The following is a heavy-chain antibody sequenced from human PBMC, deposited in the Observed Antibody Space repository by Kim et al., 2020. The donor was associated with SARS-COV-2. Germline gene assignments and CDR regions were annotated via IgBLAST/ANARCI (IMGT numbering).Heavy chain of an antibody. CDR3: ARGYSYGTGGGWFYP. CDR2: INHSGST. Sequence: SETLSLTCAVYGGSFSGYYWSWIRQPPGKGLEWIGEINHSGSTNYNPSLKSRVTISVDTSKNQFSLKLSSVTAADTAVYYCARGYSYGTGGGWFYPWGQG. J-gene: IGHJ5*02. CDR1: GGSFSGYY. D-gene: IGHD5-18*01. V-gene: IGHV4-34*01.